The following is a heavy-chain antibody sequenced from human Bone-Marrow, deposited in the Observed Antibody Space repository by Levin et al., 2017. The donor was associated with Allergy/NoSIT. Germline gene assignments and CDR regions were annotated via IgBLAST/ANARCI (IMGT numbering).Heavy chain of an antibody. J-gene: IGHJ6*02. Sequence: GGSLRLSCAGSGFTFSRYSIHWVRQAPGKGLEWVAVISHDGNNKYYAQSVKGRFTISRDNYKNTVSLQMNSLRPEDTALYFCARDNDFWSGWAYYGMDVWGQGTTVTVSS. CDR3: ARDNDFWSGWAYYGMDV. D-gene: IGHD3-3*01. V-gene: IGHV3-30-3*01. CDR1: GFTFSRYS. CDR2: ISHDGNNK.